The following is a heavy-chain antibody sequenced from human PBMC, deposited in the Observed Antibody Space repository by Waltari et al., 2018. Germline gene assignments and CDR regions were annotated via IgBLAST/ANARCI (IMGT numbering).Heavy chain of an antibody. CDR1: GFRFSSQD. CDR3: AKKPYDHAYGDYFDY. J-gene: IGHJ4*02. CDR2: ISDNGIIT. Sequence: EVQLVESGGGLVQPGESLRLSCSGPGFRFSSQDIPWVRQAPEKGLEWVSSISDNGIITFYGDSVKGRFTISRDNSKSTLYLQLSGLRAEDTAVYYCAKKPYDHAYGDYFDYWGQGTLVTVSS. D-gene: IGHD4-17*01. V-gene: IGHV3-23*04.